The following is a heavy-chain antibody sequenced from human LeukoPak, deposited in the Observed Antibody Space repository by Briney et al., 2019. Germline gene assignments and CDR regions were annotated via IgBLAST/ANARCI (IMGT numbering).Heavy chain of an antibody. V-gene: IGHV3-48*03. J-gene: IGHJ4*02. CDR1: GFTFSSYE. D-gene: IGHD3-10*01. CDR3: ANGEELFDY. Sequence: TGGSLRLSCAASGFTFSSYEMNWVRQAPGKGLEWVSYISSSGSTKYYADSVKGRFTISRDNAKNSLYLQMISLRAEDTALYYCANGEELFDYWAQGTRVTVSS. CDR2: ISSSGSTK.